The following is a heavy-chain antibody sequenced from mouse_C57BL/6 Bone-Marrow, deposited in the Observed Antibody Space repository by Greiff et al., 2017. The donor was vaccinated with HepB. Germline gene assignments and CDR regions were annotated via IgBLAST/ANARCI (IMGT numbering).Heavy chain of an antibody. D-gene: IGHD2-1*01. V-gene: IGHV1-50*01. Sequence: QVQLQHPGAELVKPGASVKLSCKASGYTFTSYWMQWVKQRPGQGLEWIGEIDPSDSYTNYNQKFKGKATLTVDTSSSTAYMQLSSLTSEDSAVYYCAREDYYGNYVLYWYFDVWGTGTTVTVSS. CDR3: AREDYYGNYVLYWYFDV. J-gene: IGHJ1*03. CDR2: IDPSDSYT. CDR1: GYTFTSYW.